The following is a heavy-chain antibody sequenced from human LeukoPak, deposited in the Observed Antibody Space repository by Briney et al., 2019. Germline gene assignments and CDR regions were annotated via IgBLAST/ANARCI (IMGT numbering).Heavy chain of an antibody. CDR3: AGSPKYSSSWFEYFQH. D-gene: IGHD6-13*01. CDR2: ISHDGSNK. CDR1: GFTFSSYA. V-gene: IGHV3-30*01. Sequence: GRSLRLSCAASGFTFSSYAMHWVRQAPGKGLEWVAAISHDGSNKYHADSVKGRFTISRDNSKNTVYLQMNSLRAEDTAVYFCAGSPKYSSSWFEYFQHWGQDTLVTVSS. J-gene: IGHJ1*01.